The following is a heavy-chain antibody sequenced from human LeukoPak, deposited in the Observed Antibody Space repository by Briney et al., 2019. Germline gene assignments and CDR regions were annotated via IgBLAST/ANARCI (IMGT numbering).Heavy chain of an antibody. D-gene: IGHD5-24*01. V-gene: IGHV3-9*01. J-gene: IGHJ4*02. CDR1: GFTFDDYA. Sequence: PGRSLRLSCAASGFTFDDYAMHWVRQAPGKGLEWVSGICWDSGSIGYADSVKGRFTISRDNAKNSLYLQMNSLRAEDTALYYCAKDRGEGYNPDAFDYWGQGTLVTVSS. CDR2: ICWDSGSI. CDR3: AKDRGEGYNPDAFDY.